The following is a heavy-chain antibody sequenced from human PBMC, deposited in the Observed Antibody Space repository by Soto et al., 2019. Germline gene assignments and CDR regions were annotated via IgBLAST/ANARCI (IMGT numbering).Heavy chain of an antibody. V-gene: IGHV3-21*01. Sequence: GGSLRLSCAASGFTFSSYSMNWVRQAPGKGLEWVSSISSSSSYIYYADSVKGRFTISRDNAKNSLYLQMNSLRAEDTAVYYCARDDSSSSTPHFDYWGQGTLVTVSS. D-gene: IGHD6-6*01. CDR3: ARDDSSSSTPHFDY. CDR2: ISSSSSYI. CDR1: GFTFSSYS. J-gene: IGHJ4*02.